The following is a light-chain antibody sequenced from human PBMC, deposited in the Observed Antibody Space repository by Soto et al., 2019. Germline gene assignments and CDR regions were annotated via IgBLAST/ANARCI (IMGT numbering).Light chain of an antibody. CDR1: QGISSY. J-gene: IGKJ1*01. CDR2: AAS. V-gene: IGKV1-9*01. CDR3: QQYYDYPWT. Sequence: DMQMTQSPSSLSASLGDSVTSXXRASQGISSYLAWYQQKPGKAPKLXIYAASTLQSGVPSRFSGSGAGTEFILTISSLQPDDFATYYCQQYYDYPWTFGQGTKVDIK.